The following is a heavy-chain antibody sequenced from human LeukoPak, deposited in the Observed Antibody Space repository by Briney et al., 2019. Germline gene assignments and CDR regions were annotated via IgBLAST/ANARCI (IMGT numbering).Heavy chain of an antibody. D-gene: IGHD2-8*01. CDR3: ARGAEGVLILDY. Sequence: GASVKVSCKASGYTFTSYYMHWVRQAPGQGLEWMGWINPNSSATNYAQKFQGRVTMTRDTSINTAYMELSRLKSDDTAVYYCARGAEGVLILDYWGQGTLVTVSS. CDR1: GYTFTSYY. J-gene: IGHJ4*02. V-gene: IGHV1-2*02. CDR2: INPNSSAT.